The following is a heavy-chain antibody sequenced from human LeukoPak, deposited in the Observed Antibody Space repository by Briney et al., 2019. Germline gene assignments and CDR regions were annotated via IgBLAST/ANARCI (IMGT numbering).Heavy chain of an antibody. J-gene: IGHJ3*02. CDR3: ARTYDFGRGPPGDAFDN. CDR1: GFTFTIFG. Sequence: PGGSLRLSCAASGFTFTIFGLNWVRQAPGKGPEWVSYIDARSGFTYYADSVQGRFTLSRDNARESVFLQMDSLRVDDTAVYYCARTYDFGRGPPGDAFDNWGPGTWVIVSS. D-gene: IGHD3-3*01. CDR2: IDARSGFT. V-gene: IGHV3-48*01.